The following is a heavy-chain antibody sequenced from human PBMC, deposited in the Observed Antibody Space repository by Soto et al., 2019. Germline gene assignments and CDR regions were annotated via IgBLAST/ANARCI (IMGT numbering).Heavy chain of an antibody. J-gene: IGHJ4*02. CDR1: GFTFSNAW. Sequence: EVQLVESGGGLLKPGGSLRLSCAASGFTFSNAWMNWVRQAPGKGLEWVGRIKDKTEGETTDYAAPVKGRFSISRDDSENTLYLQMNSMRTDETAVYYCTAAAKIGLYPFDYWGQGTLVTVSS. CDR3: TAAAKIGLYPFDY. CDR2: IKDKTEGETT. D-gene: IGHD6-19*01. V-gene: IGHV3-15*01.